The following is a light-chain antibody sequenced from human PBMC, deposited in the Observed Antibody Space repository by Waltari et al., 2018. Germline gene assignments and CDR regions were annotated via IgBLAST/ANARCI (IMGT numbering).Light chain of an antibody. Sequence: QSVLPQPPSASGTPGQRVTISCSGSTSNIEVNTVNWYQHPPGSAPKLRIYTNEQRPSGVPGRFAGAKSGTSASLAISGLQSDDEGHYYCATWDDRLNGWVFGGGTKLTVL. V-gene: IGLV1-44*01. CDR3: ATWDDRLNGWV. CDR1: TSNIEVNT. CDR2: TNE. J-gene: IGLJ3*02.